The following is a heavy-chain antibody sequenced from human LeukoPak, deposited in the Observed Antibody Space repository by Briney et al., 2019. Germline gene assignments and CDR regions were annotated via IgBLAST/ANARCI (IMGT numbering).Heavy chain of an antibody. CDR3: ARSILPDYYGSGSDDNWFDP. Sequence: SETLSLTCTVSGGSISSYYWSWIRQPAGKGLEWIGRIYTSGSTNYNPSLKSRVTMSVDTSKNQFSLKLSSVTAADTAVYYCARSILPDYYGSGSDDNWFDPWGQGTLVTVSS. CDR2: IYTSGST. D-gene: IGHD3-10*01. V-gene: IGHV4-4*07. CDR1: GGSISSYY. J-gene: IGHJ5*02.